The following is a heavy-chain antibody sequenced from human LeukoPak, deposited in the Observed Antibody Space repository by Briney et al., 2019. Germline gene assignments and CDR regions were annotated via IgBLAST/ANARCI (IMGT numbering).Heavy chain of an antibody. CDR3: ARGGYSFDY. V-gene: IGHV3-7*01. CDR2: LHADGVEQ. D-gene: IGHD5-18*01. CDR1: GFSLSGYW. Sequence: GGSLRLSCAASGFSLSGYWMTWVRQAPGKGLEWVARLHADGVEQNYVDSVTGRFAMSRDNAKNSLDLQMNSLRVEDTAVYYCARGGYSFDYLGQGTLVAVSS. J-gene: IGHJ4*02.